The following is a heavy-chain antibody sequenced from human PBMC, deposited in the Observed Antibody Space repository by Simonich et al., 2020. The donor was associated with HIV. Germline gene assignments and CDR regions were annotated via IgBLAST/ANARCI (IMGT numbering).Heavy chain of an antibody. CDR3: ARGFYQRLYYFDY. CDR1: GGSFSGYY. Sequence: QVQLQQWGAGLLTPSETLSLTCAVYGGSFSGYYCSWIRPPPGKGLEWIGEINHSGSTTYNPSLKSRVTISVDTSKNQFSLKLSSVTDADTAVYYCARGFYQRLYYFDYWGQGTLVTVSS. J-gene: IGHJ4*02. D-gene: IGHD2-2*01. V-gene: IGHV4-34*01. CDR2: INHSGST.